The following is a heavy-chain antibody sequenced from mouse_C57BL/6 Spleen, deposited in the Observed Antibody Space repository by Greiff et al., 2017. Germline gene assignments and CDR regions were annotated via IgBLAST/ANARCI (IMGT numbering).Heavy chain of an antibody. CDR1: GYAFSSYW. CDR3: ARTPYYGNSRWYFDV. V-gene: IGHV1-80*01. CDR2: IYPGDGDT. Sequence: QVQLQQSGAELVKPGASVKISCKASGYAFSSYWMNWVKQRPGKGLEWIGQIYPGDGDTNYNGKFKGKATLTADKSSSTAYMQLSSLTSEDSAVYFCARTPYYGNSRWYFDVWGTGTTVTVSS. D-gene: IGHD2-10*01. J-gene: IGHJ1*03.